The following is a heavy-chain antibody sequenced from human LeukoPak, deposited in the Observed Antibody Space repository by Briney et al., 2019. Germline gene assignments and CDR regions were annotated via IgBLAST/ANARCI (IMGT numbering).Heavy chain of an antibody. J-gene: IGHJ6*02. Sequence: GGSLRLSCAASGFTFSSYAMSWVRQAPGKGLEWVSAISGSGGSTYYADSVKGRFTISRDNSKNTLYLQMNSLRAEDTAAYYCARDRPIYCSGGSCYRVKNYYYYGMDVWGQGTTVTVSS. CDR1: GFTFSSYA. D-gene: IGHD2-15*01. V-gene: IGHV3-23*01. CDR2: ISGSGGST. CDR3: ARDRPIYCSGGSCYRVKNYYYYGMDV.